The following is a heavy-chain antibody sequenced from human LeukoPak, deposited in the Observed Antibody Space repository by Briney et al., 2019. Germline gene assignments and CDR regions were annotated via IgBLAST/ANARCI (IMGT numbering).Heavy chain of an antibody. J-gene: IGHJ3*02. Sequence: PGGSLRLSCAASGFTFSSYWMNWVRQAPGKGLVWVSRIASDGSSTTYADSVKGRFSISRDNAKNTLYLQMNSLRVEDTAVYYCAKDRITMIVVVTLDAFDIWGQGTMVTVSS. CDR3: AKDRITMIVVVTLDAFDI. D-gene: IGHD3-22*01. CDR1: GFTFSSYW. CDR2: IASDGSST. V-gene: IGHV3-74*01.